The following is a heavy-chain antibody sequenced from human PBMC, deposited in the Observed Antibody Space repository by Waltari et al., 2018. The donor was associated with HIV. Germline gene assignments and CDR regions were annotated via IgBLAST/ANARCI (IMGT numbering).Heavy chain of an antibody. CDR1: GGSIFASAYH. Sequence: QVQLQESGPGLVKPSETLSLTCTVSGGSIFASAYHCAWVRQPPGKWLEWIWTIYYSGVTDYNPSLKSRVTISVDTAKNQFSLRLTSVTAADTALYYCVRHEVVGRTVGLFDLWGQGTLAAVYS. CDR2: IYYSGVT. V-gene: IGHV4-39*01. CDR3: VRHEVVGRTVGLFDL. D-gene: IGHD2-15*01. J-gene: IGHJ4*02.